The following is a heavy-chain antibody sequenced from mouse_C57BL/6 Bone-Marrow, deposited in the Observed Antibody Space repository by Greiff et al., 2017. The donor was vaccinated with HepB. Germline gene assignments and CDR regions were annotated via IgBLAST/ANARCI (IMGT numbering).Heavy chain of an antibody. D-gene: IGHD1-1*01. Sequence: QVTLKVCGPGILQPSQTLSLTCSFSGFSLSTFGMGVGWIRQPSGKGLEWLAHIWWDDDKYYNPALKSRLTISKDTSKNQVFLKIANVDTADTATYYCARIPPAYYYGSRYYFDYWGQGTTLTVSS. CDR1: GFSLSTFGMG. CDR3: ARIPPAYYYGSRYYFDY. CDR2: IWWDDDK. V-gene: IGHV8-8*01. J-gene: IGHJ2*01.